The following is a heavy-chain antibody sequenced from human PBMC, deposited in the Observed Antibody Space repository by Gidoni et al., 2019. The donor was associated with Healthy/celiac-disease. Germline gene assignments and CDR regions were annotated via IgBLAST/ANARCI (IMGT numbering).Heavy chain of an antibody. Sequence: QVQLQESGPGLVKPSQTLSLTCTVSGGSISSGSYYWSWIRQPAGKGLEWIGRIYTSGSTNYNPSLKSRVTMSVDTSKNQFSLKLSSVTAADTAVYYCARDPSWGSGWYHWGQGTLVTVSS. D-gene: IGHD6-19*01. J-gene: IGHJ5*02. V-gene: IGHV4-61*02. CDR3: ARDPSWGSGWYH. CDR1: GGSISSGSYY. CDR2: IYTSGST.